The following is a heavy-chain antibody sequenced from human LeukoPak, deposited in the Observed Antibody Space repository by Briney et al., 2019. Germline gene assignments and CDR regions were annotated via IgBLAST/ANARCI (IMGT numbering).Heavy chain of an antibody. J-gene: IGHJ5*02. D-gene: IGHD6-6*01. Sequence: SETLSLTCAVYGGSFSGYYWSWIRQPPGKGLEWIGEINHSGSTNYNPSLKSRVTISVDTSKNQFSLKLSSVTAADTAVYYCARGRSSYPRLTQRNWFDPWGQGTLVTVSS. CDR1: GGSFSGYY. V-gene: IGHV4-34*01. CDR2: INHSGST. CDR3: ARGRSSYPRLTQRNWFDP.